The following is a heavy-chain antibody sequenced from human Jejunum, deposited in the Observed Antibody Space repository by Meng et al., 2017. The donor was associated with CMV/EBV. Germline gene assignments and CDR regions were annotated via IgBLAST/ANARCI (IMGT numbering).Heavy chain of an antibody. D-gene: IGHD2-2*02. CDR2: VSPTEST. CDR3: ARSRCTRASCYTGTFDY. V-gene: IGHV4-4*02. CDR1: YSRGSHW. Sequence: YSRGSHWWSWVRQPPGKGLEWIGEVSPTESTKYNPSLKGRVTISGDRSKNQFSLRLSSVTAADTAVYYCARSRCTRASCYTGTFDYWGQGTLVTVSS. J-gene: IGHJ4*02.